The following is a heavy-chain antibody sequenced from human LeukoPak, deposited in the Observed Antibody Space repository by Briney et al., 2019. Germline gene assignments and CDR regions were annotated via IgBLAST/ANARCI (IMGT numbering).Heavy chain of an antibody. CDR3: AREERLIAATGRGAFDY. CDR1: GYTFTNYI. J-gene: IGHJ4*02. Sequence: ASVKVSCKASGYTFTNYIMHWVRQAPGQGLEWMGIINPITGTTTYAQKFQGRVTMTRDTSTGTVYMELSSLRSEDTAVYYCAREERLIAATGRGAFDYWGQGTLVTVSS. D-gene: IGHD6-13*01. CDR2: INPITGTT. V-gene: IGHV1-46*01.